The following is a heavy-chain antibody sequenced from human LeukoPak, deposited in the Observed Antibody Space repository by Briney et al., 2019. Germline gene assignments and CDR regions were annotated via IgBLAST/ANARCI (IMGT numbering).Heavy chain of an antibody. CDR3: ARMTGYYGLGMDV. V-gene: IGHV1-18*04. D-gene: IGHD3-10*01. J-gene: IGHJ6*04. Sequence: ASVKVSFKASGYTFTIYGISWVRQAPGQGRERMGWISAYNGNTNYAQKLQGRVTMTTDTSTSTAYMELRSLRSDDTAVYYCARMTGYYGLGMDVWGKGTTVTVSS. CDR2: ISAYNGNT. CDR1: GYTFTIYG.